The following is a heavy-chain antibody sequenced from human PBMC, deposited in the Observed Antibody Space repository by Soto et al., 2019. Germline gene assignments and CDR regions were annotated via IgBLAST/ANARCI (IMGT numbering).Heavy chain of an antibody. J-gene: IGHJ5*02. CDR3: ASAPSRGKVVPAAGWFDP. CDR2: IYPGDSDT. CDR1: GYSFTSYW. D-gene: IGHD2-2*01. V-gene: IGHV5-51*01. Sequence: GASLKISCKGSGYSFTSYWIGWVRQMPRKGLEWMGIIYPGDSDTRYSPSFQGQVTISADKSISTAYLQWSSLKASDTAMYYCASAPSRGKVVPAAGWFDPWGQGTLVTVSS.